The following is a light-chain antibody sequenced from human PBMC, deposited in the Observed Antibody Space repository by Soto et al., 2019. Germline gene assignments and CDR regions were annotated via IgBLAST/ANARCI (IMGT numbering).Light chain of an antibody. CDR1: QSISTW. J-gene: IGKJ1*01. CDR3: QQYNRYSWT. CDR2: KAS. V-gene: IGKV1-5*03. Sequence: DIQMTQSPSTLSASVGNRVTITCRASQSISTWLAWYQQKPGKAPKLLIYKASSLESGVPSRFSGSGSGTEFTLTISSLQPDDSATYYCQQYNRYSWTFGQGTKVEI.